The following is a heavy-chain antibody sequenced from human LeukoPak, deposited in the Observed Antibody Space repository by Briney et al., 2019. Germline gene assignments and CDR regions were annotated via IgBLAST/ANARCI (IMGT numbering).Heavy chain of an antibody. CDR1: GFTVSSNY. J-gene: IGHJ5*02. V-gene: IGHV3-23*01. CDR2: ISGSGGST. D-gene: IGHD2-2*01. Sequence: GGSLRLSCAASGFTVSSNYMSWVRQAPGKGLEWVSAISGSGGSTYYADSVKGRFTISRDNSKNTLYLQMNSLRAEDTAVYYCAKGGCSSTSCSRLGFDPWGQGTLVTVSS. CDR3: AKGGCSSTSCSRLGFDP.